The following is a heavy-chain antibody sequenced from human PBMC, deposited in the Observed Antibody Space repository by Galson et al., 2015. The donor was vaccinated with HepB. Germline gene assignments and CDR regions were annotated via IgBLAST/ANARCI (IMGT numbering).Heavy chain of an antibody. D-gene: IGHD1-7*01. V-gene: IGHV4-61*02. CDR2: IYTSGST. J-gene: IGHJ6*03. CDR3: ARTYNWNYLGHYYYMDV. CDR1: GGSISSGSYY. Sequence: LSLTCTVSGGSISSGSYYWSWIRQPAGKGLEWIGRIYTSGSTNYNPSLKSRVTMSVDTSKNQFSLKLSSVTAADTAVYYCARTYNWNYLGHYYYMDVWGKGTTVTVSS.